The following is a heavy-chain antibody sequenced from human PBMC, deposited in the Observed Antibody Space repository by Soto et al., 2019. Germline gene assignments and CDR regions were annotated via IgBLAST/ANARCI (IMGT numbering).Heavy chain of an antibody. CDR3: GSGPSTTWIDN. Sequence: PSETLSLTCTVSGGSITSHHYYWGWIRQPPGKGLEWIGSIYSGGNTYYNPSLRSRLTIFVDTAKNLISLKLSSVTAADSAIYYCGSGPSTTWIDNWGLGXQVTVSS. CDR2: IYSGGNT. V-gene: IGHV4-39*01. D-gene: IGHD2-2*01. CDR1: GGSITSHHYY. J-gene: IGHJ4*02.